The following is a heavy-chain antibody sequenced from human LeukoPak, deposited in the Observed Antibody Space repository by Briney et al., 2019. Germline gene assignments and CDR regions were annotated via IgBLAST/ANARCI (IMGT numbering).Heavy chain of an antibody. J-gene: IGHJ4*02. D-gene: IGHD2-15*01. V-gene: IGHV4-30-2*01. Sequence: SQTLSLTCAVSGGSISSGGYSWSWIRQPPGKGLEWIGYIYHSGGTYYNPSLKSRVTISVDRSKNQFSLKLSSVTAADTAVYYCAREGCSGGSCPFDYWGQGTLVTVSS. CDR2: IYHSGGT. CDR3: AREGCSGGSCPFDY. CDR1: GGSISSGGYS.